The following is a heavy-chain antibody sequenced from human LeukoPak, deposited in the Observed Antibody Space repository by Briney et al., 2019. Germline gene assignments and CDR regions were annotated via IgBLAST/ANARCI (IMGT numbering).Heavy chain of an antibody. CDR2: IYTSGST. CDR1: GGSISSGSYY. V-gene: IGHV4-61*02. Sequence: SETLSLTCSVSGGSISSGSYYWSWIRQPAGKGLEWIGRIYTSGSTNYNPSLKSRVTISVDTSKNQFSLKLSSVTAADTAVYYCARELKEFCSSTSCYAIYYYYMDVWGKGTTVTVSS. CDR3: ARELKEFCSSTSCYAIYYYYMDV. D-gene: IGHD2-2*01. J-gene: IGHJ6*03.